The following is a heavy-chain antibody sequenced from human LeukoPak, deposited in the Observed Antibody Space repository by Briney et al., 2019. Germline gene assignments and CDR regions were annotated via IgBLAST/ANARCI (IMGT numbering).Heavy chain of an antibody. V-gene: IGHV1-2*02. Sequence: GASVKVSCEASGYTFTGYYMHWVRQAPGQGLEWLGWINPNSGGANYAQKFQGRVTMTRDTSISTAYMELSRLRSDDTAVYYCARVSSGWSVAFDIWGQGTMVTVSS. CDR3: ARVSSGWSVAFDI. CDR1: GYTFTGYY. J-gene: IGHJ3*02. D-gene: IGHD6-19*01. CDR2: INPNSGGA.